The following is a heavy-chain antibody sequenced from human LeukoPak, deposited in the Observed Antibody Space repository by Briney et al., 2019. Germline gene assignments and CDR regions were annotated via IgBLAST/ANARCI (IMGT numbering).Heavy chain of an antibody. CDR2: ISSSGSTI. Sequence: PGGSLRLSCAASGFTFSSYEMNWVRQAPGKGLEWVSYISSSGSTIYYADSVKGRFTISRDNAKNSLYLQMNSLRVEDTAVYYCAGDPLYCGGDCYHDYWGQGTLVTVSS. V-gene: IGHV3-48*03. D-gene: IGHD2-21*02. J-gene: IGHJ4*02. CDR1: GFTFSSYE. CDR3: AGDPLYCGGDCYHDY.